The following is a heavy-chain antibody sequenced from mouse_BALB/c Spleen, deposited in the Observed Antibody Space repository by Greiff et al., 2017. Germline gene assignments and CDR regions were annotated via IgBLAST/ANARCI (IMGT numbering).Heavy chain of an antibody. D-gene: IGHD1-1*01. CDR2: INPSNGRT. CDR1: GYTFTSYW. J-gene: IGHJ2*01. Sequence: VQLQQPGAELVKPGASVKLSCKASGYTFTSYWMHWVKQRPGQGLEWIGEINPSNGRTNYNEKFKSKATLTVDKSSSTAYMQLSSLTSEDSAVYYCARDGNHAFDYWGQGTTLTVSS. CDR3: ARDGNHAFDY. V-gene: IGHV1S81*02.